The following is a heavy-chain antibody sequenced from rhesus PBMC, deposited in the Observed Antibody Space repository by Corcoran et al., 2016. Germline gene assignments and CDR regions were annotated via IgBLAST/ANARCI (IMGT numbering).Heavy chain of an antibody. Sequence: QVQLQESGPGLVKPSETLTLTCAVSGGSITTYYWSWNRQSPGKGLEWIGRLHGSVGATDYSPSHKSRVTISIDTSKNQLSLKLTSVTAADTAVYFCAKLISSWNNPAFDFWGQGLRVTVSS. D-gene: IGHD1-20*01. J-gene: IGHJ3*01. CDR3: AKLISSWNNPAFDF. CDR1: GGSITTYY. CDR2: LHGSVGAT. V-gene: IGHV4-160*01.